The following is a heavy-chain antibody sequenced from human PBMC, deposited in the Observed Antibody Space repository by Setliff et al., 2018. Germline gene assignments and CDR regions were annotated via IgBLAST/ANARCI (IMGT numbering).Heavy chain of an antibody. CDR2: ISAYNGNT. CDR1: GYTFTSYG. D-gene: IGHD2-21*02. V-gene: IGHV1-18*01. CDR3: AGTYCDGDCYPSPFDY. J-gene: IGHJ4*02. Sequence: GASVKDSCKASGYTFTSYGISWVRQAPGQGLEWMGWISAYNGNTNYAQKLQGRVTMTTDTSTSTAYMELRSLRSDDTAVYYCAGTYCDGDCYPSPFDYWGQGTLVTAPQ.